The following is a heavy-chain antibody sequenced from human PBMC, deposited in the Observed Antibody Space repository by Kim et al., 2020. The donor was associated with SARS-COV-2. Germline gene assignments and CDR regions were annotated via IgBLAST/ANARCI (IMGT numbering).Heavy chain of an antibody. CDR3: ARDLWYCSSTSCYTGAFDI. CDR1: GGTFSSYA. Sequence: SVKVSCKASGGTFSSYAISWVRQAPGQGLEWMGGIIPIFGTANYAQKFQGRVTITADESTSTAYMELSSLRSEDTAVYYCARDLWYCSSTSCYTGAFDIWGQGTMVTVSS. CDR2: IIPIFGTA. V-gene: IGHV1-69*13. J-gene: IGHJ3*02. D-gene: IGHD2-2*02.